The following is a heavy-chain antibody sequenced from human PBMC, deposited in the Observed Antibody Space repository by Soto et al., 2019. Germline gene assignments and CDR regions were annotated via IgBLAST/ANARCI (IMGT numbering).Heavy chain of an antibody. CDR3: AGELSNSPEYFDF. V-gene: IGHV4-59*01. CDR2: IYYSGST. D-gene: IGHD6-6*01. J-gene: IGHJ4*01. CDR1: GGSISSYY. Sequence: PSETLSLACPVSGGSISSYYWSWIRQPPWGVLGWIGYIYYSGSTNYNPSLKSRITISVDTSKNQFSLSLNSVTAADTAVYYCAGELSNSPEYFDFWGLGTLVTVSS.